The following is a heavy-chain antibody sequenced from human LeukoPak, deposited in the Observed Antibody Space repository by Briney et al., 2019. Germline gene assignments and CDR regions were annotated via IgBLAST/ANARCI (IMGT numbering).Heavy chain of an antibody. D-gene: IGHD2-21*02. V-gene: IGHV3-21*01. Sequence: PGGSLRLSCAASGFTFEGYTMNWVRQAPGKGLEWVASISSRSDYIYYADSVRGRFTVSRENAKNSLSLQMNTMRAEDTATYYCARAEASVTAFDFWGQGSLVTVSS. CDR3: ARAEASVTAFDF. CDR2: ISSRSDYI. J-gene: IGHJ4*02. CDR1: GFTFEGYT.